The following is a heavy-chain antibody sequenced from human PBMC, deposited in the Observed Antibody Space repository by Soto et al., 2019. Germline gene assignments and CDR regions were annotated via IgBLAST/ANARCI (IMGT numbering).Heavy chain of an antibody. Sequence: EAHLVESGGGLAKPGGSRSLSCEASAFTFVTHTRNWVHQPPGKGLEGVSSINNRNTRTFYADSLKGRFTISRDNARNLLYLQMDSLRAEDTAVYYCAREVQPGVRREYDYWGQGTLVTVSS. V-gene: IGHV3-21*01. D-gene: IGHD3-10*01. CDR1: AFTFVTHT. CDR2: INNRNTRT. J-gene: IGHJ4*02. CDR3: AREVQPGVRREYDY.